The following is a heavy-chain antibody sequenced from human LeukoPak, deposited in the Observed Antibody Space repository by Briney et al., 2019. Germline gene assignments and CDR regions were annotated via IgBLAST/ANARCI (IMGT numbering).Heavy chain of an antibody. CDR3: ARRELLVRSWFDP. V-gene: IGHV1-18*01. Sequence: ASVKVSCKASGYTFTSYGISWVRQAPGQGLEWMGWISGYNGKTDYAQEFQGRGTMTTDTYTTTAYMELRSLRSDDTAVYYCARRELLVRSWFDPWGQGTLVTVSS. CDR1: GYTFTSYG. J-gene: IGHJ5*02. D-gene: IGHD3-10*01. CDR2: ISGYNGKT.